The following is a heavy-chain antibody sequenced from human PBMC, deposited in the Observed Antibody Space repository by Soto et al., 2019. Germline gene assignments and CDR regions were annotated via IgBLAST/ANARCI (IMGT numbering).Heavy chain of an antibody. CDR3: AKLEAGATVH. Sequence: EVQLLESGGGLVQPGGSLRLSCAAPGFTFNNYAMNWARQAPGKGLEWVSVISNSGGSTFYADSVKGRFTISRVSFKNTLYLQMNSLRAEDTAVYYCAKLEAGATVHWGQGTLLTVSS. CDR1: GFTFNNYA. CDR2: ISNSGGST. D-gene: IGHD1-1*01. V-gene: IGHV3-23*01. J-gene: IGHJ4*02.